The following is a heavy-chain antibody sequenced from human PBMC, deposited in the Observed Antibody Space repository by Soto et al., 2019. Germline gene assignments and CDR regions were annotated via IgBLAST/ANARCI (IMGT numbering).Heavy chain of an antibody. V-gene: IGHV4-30-4*01. D-gene: IGHD3-10*01. CDR3: ARSPKGLGNFDY. Sequence: QVQLQESGPGLVKPSQPLSLTCAVSGGSISSGGAYYWSWIRQSPGRGLEWIAYIHYSGSTYYNSSLKSRVTMSVDTAKNQFSLKVSSVTAADTAVYYCARSPKGLGNFDYWGQGTLVTVSS. CDR1: GGSISSGGAYY. CDR2: IHYSGST. J-gene: IGHJ4*02.